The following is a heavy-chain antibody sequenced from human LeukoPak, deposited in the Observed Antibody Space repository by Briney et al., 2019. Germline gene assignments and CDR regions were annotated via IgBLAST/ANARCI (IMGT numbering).Heavy chain of an antibody. Sequence: GESLKISCQGSEYSFATYWIAWLRHMPGKGREWMGIIYPSDSDTRYSPSFQGQVTTSAEKSIKTAYLQWSSLKASDTAMYYCARPLQGIVGATGFDYWGQGTLVTVSS. CDR3: ARPLQGIVGATGFDY. CDR2: IYPSDSDT. J-gene: IGHJ4*02. D-gene: IGHD1-26*01. V-gene: IGHV5-51*01. CDR1: EYSFATYW.